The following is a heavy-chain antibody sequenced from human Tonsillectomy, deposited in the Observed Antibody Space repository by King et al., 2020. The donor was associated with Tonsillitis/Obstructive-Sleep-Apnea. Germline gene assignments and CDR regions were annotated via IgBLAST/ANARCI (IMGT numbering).Heavy chain of an antibody. D-gene: IGHD6-13*01. CDR2: INHGGDT. Sequence: VQLQQWGAGLLKPSETLSLTCAVYGGSFSGYYWSWIRQPPGKGLEWIGEINHGGDTKYNPSLKSRVSISVDTSKNQFSLKLTSVTAADTAVYYCARGFWDPAAGTQFCDYWGQGTLVTVSS. CDR3: ARGFWDPAAGTQFCDY. J-gene: IGHJ4*02. CDR1: GGSFSGYY. V-gene: IGHV4-34*01.